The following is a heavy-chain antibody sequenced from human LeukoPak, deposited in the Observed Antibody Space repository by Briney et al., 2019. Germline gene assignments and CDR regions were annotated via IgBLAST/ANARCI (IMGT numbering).Heavy chain of an antibody. V-gene: IGHV3-7*01. D-gene: IGHD2-2*03. Sequence: GGSLRLSCALSGLTPTRIWMSWVRQAPGKGLEWVANIKPDGSEKYYLDSVKGRFTISRDNAMNQLYLQVDSLRGEVTAVYSRAGDDRNIGYCSSPSCQVPHPPFDYWGQGTLVTVSS. J-gene: IGHJ4*02. CDR2: IKPDGSEK. CDR3: AGDDRNIGYCSSPSCQVPHPPFDY. CDR1: GLTPTRIW.